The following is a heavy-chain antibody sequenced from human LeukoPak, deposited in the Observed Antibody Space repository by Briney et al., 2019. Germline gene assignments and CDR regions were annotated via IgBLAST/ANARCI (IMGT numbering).Heavy chain of an antibody. D-gene: IGHD3-22*01. Sequence: ASVKVSCKTSGYTFAGHHIHWVRQAPGQGLEWMGWINPSSGDTKYAQNFQDRVIMSRDTSISTAYMDLSRLSSDDMAIYYCARAGHDSSGYSFRLDYWGQGTLVTVSS. CDR2: INPSSGDT. V-gene: IGHV1-2*02. CDR3: ARAGHDSSGYSFRLDY. CDR1: GYTFAGHH. J-gene: IGHJ4*02.